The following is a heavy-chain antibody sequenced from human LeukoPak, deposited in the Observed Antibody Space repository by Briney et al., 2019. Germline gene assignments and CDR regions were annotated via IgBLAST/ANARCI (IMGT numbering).Heavy chain of an antibody. V-gene: IGHV1-2*02. D-gene: IGHD2-2*01. Sequence: ASVKVSCKASGYTFTSYGISWVRQAPGQGLEWMGWINPNSGGTNYAQKFQGRVTMTRDTSISTAYMELSRLRSDDTAVYYCARGRVYCSSTSCFFTFGMDVWGQGTTVTVSS. J-gene: IGHJ6*02. CDR1: GYTFTSYG. CDR3: ARGRVYCSSTSCFFTFGMDV. CDR2: INPNSGGT.